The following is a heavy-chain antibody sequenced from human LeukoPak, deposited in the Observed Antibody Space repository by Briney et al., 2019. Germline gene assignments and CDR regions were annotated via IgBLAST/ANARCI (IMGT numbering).Heavy chain of an antibody. V-gene: IGHV4-39*01. D-gene: IGHD3-22*01. Sequence: SETLSLTCTVSSGSMSSSGYYWGWIRQPPGKGLEWIGTIYYSGCTNYNPSLRSRVTISIDTAKKQYSLKLASVTAPEPAVYYCSRHFIGYYDSSGYVQHWGQGTLVTVSS. CDR3: SRHFIGYYDSSGYVQH. J-gene: IGHJ1*01. CDR2: IYYSGCT. CDR1: SGSMSSSGYY.